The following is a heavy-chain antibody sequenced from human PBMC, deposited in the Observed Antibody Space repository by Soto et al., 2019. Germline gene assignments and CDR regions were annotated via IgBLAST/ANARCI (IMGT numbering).Heavy chain of an antibody. CDR1: GFSLSTSGMC. J-gene: IGHJ6*02. Sequence: SGPTLVNPTQTLTLTCTFSGFSLSTSGMCVSWIRQPPGKALEWLALIDWDDDKYYSTSLKTRLTISKDTSKNQVVLTMTNMDPVDTATYYCARIPLGYCSGGSCPDYYYGMDVWGQGTTVTV. V-gene: IGHV2-70*01. D-gene: IGHD2-15*01. CDR3: ARIPLGYCSGGSCPDYYYGMDV. CDR2: IDWDDDK.